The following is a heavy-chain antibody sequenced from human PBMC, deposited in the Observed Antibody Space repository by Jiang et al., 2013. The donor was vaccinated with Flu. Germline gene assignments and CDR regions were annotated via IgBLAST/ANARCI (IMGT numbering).Heavy chain of an antibody. V-gene: IGHV3-23*01. D-gene: IGHD4-17*01. Sequence: RLSCAASGFTFRTYAMSWVRQAPGKGLEWVSAISGAGDNRYYADSVRGRFTISRDNFRNSLYLYMDSLRAEDTAVYYCANDVDGDYGTWFDFWGQGTLGHRLL. CDR2: ISGAGDNR. J-gene: IGHJ4*02. CDR1: GFTFRTYA. CDR3: ANDVDGDYGTWFDF.